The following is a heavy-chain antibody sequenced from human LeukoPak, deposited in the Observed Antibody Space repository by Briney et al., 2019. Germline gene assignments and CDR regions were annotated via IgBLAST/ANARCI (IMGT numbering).Heavy chain of an antibody. V-gene: IGHV4-59*01. Sequence: SETLSLTCTVSGGSISSYYWSWIRQPPGQGLEWIGYMYYVLSTNYNHSLKSRVTISVDTSKNQFSLKLSSVTAADTAVYYCARDTLKYFDYWGQGTLVAVSS. CDR3: ARDTLKYFDY. J-gene: IGHJ4*02. CDR2: MYYVLST. CDR1: GGSISSYY.